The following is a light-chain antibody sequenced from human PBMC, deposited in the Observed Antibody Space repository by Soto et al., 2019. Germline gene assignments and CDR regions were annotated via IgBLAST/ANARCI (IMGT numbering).Light chain of an antibody. CDR3: SSYAGSNSWV. J-gene: IGLJ3*02. V-gene: IGLV2-8*01. CDR2: EVS. Sequence: QSALTQPPSASGSPGQSVTISCTGTSSDVGDYNYVSWYQQHPGKAPKLMIYEVSKRPSGVPDRFSGSKSGNTASLTVSGLQVEDEAVYYCSSYAGSNSWVFGGGTKLTVL. CDR1: SSDVGDYNY.